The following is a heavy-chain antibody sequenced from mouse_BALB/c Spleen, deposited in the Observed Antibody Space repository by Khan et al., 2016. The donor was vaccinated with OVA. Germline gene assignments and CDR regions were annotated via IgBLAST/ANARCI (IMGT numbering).Heavy chain of an antibody. J-gene: IGHJ1*01. CDR2: IRLKSNYYAT. CDR1: GFTFSNFW. CDR3: TRAWDWYFDV. V-gene: IGHV6-6*02. Sequence: EVQLQASGGGLVQPGGSMKLSCIASGFTFSNFWMSWVRQSPEKGLEWVAEIRLKSNYYATHYAESVKGRFTISRDDSKSSVYLQMNNLRTEDTGIYYCTRAWDWYFDVWGAGTTVTVSS. D-gene: IGHD4-1*01.